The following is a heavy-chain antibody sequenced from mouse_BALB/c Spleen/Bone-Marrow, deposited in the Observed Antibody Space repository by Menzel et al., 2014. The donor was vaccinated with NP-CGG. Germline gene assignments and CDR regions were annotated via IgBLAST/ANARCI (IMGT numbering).Heavy chain of an antibody. CDR2: IRNKANGYTT. J-gene: IGHJ4*01. V-gene: IGHV7-3*02. CDR1: GFTFTDYF. CDR3: ASSYALDS. Sequence: EVMLVESGGGLVQPGGSLILSCATSGFTFTDYFMTWVRQPPGKALEWLGFIRNKANGYTTEYSASVKGRLTISRDNSQSILYLQMNALRPEDSATYYCASSYALDSWGPGTSVTVSS.